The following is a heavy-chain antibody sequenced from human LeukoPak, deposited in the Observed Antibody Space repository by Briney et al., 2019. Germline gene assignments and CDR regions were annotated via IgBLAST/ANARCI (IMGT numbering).Heavy chain of an antibody. D-gene: IGHD2-2*01. CDR1: GDSIRRYY. CDR2: LFYNRDS. CDR3: ARDQEHCSGTSCYPYWYDS. V-gene: IGHV4-59*12. J-gene: IGHJ5*01. Sequence: SETLPLTCTVSGDSIRRYYWSWIRQPPGKALEWLAYLFYNRDSTYNPSLKGRASTSFDTSKNQFSLKLCSVTAADTAVYFCARDQEHCSGTSCYPYWYDSWGQGTLVTVSS.